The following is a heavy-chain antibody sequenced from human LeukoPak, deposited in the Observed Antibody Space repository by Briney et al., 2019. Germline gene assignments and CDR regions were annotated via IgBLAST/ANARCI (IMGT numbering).Heavy chain of an antibody. D-gene: IGHD5-18*01. CDR1: GFTFSSYS. Sequence: GGSLRLSCAVSGFTFSSYSMNWVRQAPGKGLEWVSSISSSSSYIYYADSVKGRFTISRDNAKNSLYLQMNSLRAEDTAVYYCASYKGIQLWLNYWGQGTLVTVSS. V-gene: IGHV3-21*01. CDR2: ISSSSSYI. CDR3: ASYKGIQLWLNY. J-gene: IGHJ4*02.